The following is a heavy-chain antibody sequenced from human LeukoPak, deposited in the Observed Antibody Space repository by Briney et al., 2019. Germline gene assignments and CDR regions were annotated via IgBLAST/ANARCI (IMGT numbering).Heavy chain of an antibody. CDR1: GGTFSSYA. Sequence: SVKVSCKASGGTFSSYAISWVRQAPGQGLEWMGRIIPIFGIANYAQKFQGRVTITADKSTSTAYMELSSLRSEDTAVYYCARSETELYYFDYWGQGTLVTVPS. V-gene: IGHV1-69*04. J-gene: IGHJ4*02. D-gene: IGHD3-10*01. CDR2: IIPIFGIA. CDR3: ARSETELYYFDY.